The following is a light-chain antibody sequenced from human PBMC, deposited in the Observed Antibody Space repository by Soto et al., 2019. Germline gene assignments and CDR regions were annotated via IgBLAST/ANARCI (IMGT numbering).Light chain of an antibody. CDR3: QQYISFPHT. V-gene: IGKV1-5*03. J-gene: IGKJ2*01. CDR1: QTIISW. CDR2: KAS. Sequence: DIRMTQSPSTLSASVGDRVTITCRASQTIISWLAWYQQKPGKAPKLLTYKASSLESGVPSRFSGSGSGTEFTLTINSLQPADFATYYCQQYISFPHTFGQGTKLEIK.